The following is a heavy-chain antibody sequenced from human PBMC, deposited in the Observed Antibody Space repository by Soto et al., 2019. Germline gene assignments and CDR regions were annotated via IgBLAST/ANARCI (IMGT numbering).Heavy chain of an antibody. CDR1: GFTFSSYS. Sequence: PGGSLRLSCAASGFTFSSYSMNWVRQAPGKGLEWVSYISSSSSTIYYADSVKGRFTISRDNAKNSLYLQMNSLRAEDTAVYYCARDAEGYSTVSVYYYYMDVWGKGTTVTVSS. CDR3: ARDAEGYSTVSVYYYYMDV. CDR2: ISSSSSTI. V-gene: IGHV3-48*01. J-gene: IGHJ6*03. D-gene: IGHD2-15*01.